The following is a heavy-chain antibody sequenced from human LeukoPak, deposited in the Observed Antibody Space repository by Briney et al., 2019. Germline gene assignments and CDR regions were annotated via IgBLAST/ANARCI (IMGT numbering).Heavy chain of an antibody. V-gene: IGHV1-8*03. CDR2: MNPNSGNT. J-gene: IGHJ4*02. CDR3: ARGRTVTQPLDY. D-gene: IGHD4-17*01. CDR1: GYTFTSYD. Sequence: GASVKVSCKASGYTFTSYDINWVRQATGQGLEWMGWMNPNSGNTGYAQKFQGRVTITRNTSISTAYMELSSLRSEDTAAYYCARGRTVTQPLDYWGQGTLVTVSS.